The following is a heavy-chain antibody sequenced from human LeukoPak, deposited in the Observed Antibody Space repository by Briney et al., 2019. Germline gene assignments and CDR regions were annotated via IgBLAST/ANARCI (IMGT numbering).Heavy chain of an antibody. CDR1: GGSVSSGSYY. D-gene: IGHD2/OR15-2a*01. J-gene: IGHJ6*03. Sequence: PSETLSLTCTVSGGSVSSGSYYWSWIRQPPGKGLEWIGYIYYSGSTNYNPSLKSRVTMSVDTSKNQFSLKLSSVTAADTAVYYCARVLRDYYYYYMDVWGKGTTVTVSS. V-gene: IGHV4-61*01. CDR3: ARVLRDYYYYYMDV. CDR2: IYYSGST.